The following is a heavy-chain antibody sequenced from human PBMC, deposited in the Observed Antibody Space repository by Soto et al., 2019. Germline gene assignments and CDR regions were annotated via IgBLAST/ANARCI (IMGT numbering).Heavy chain of an antibody. D-gene: IGHD2-2*01. Sequence: SETLSLTCTVSGGSISSGDYYWSCIRQPPGKGLEWIGYIYYSGSTFYNPSLKSRVSISVDTSKNQFSLKLSSVTAADTAVYYCARILPAATFDYWGQGTLVTVSS. CDR3: ARILPAATFDY. CDR1: GGSISSGDYY. V-gene: IGHV4-30-4*01. CDR2: IYYSGST. J-gene: IGHJ4*02.